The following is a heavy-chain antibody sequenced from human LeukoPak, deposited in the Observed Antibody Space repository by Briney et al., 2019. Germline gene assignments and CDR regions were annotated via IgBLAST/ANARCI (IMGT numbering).Heavy chain of an antibody. Sequence: GSSVKVSCKASGGTVSSYDISLVRQAPGQGLEWMGGMIPLFGTANYAQKFQGRVTISADKSTSTAYMELSSLRSEDTAVYYCASGRTDIVVVPATLRNYFFDYWGQGTLVTVSS. CDR2: MIPLFGTA. CDR3: ASGRTDIVVVPATLRNYFFDY. V-gene: IGHV1-69*06. CDR1: GGTVSSYD. D-gene: IGHD2-2*01. J-gene: IGHJ4*02.